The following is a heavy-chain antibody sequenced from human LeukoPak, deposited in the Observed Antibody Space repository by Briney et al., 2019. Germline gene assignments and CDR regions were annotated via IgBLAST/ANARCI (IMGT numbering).Heavy chain of an antibody. J-gene: IGHJ5*02. CDR1: GGSISGYY. Sequence: SETLSLTCTVSGGSISGYYWSWIRQPPGKGLEWIGFIHDNGDTYYNASLKSRVTISVDTSKNQFSLQLNSVTPEDTAIYYCARVAFGEFVNWFDPWGQGTLVTVSS. CDR3: ARVAFGEFVNWFDP. D-gene: IGHD3-10*01. V-gene: IGHV4-59*12. CDR2: IHDNGDT.